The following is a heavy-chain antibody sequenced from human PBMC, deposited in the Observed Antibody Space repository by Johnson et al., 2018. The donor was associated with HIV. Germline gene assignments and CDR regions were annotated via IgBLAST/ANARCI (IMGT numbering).Heavy chain of an antibody. V-gene: IGHV3-66*01. CDR2: IYSGDST. Sequence: VQLVESGGGVVQPGRSLRLSCAASGFTVSSNYMNWVRQAPGKGLDWVSLIYSGDSTYYADSVKGRFSISRDNSKNTLYLQMNSLRAEDTAVYYCARAFRGGWYDAFDIWGQGTRVTVSS. D-gene: IGHD6-19*01. J-gene: IGHJ3*02. CDR1: GFTVSSNY. CDR3: ARAFRGGWYDAFDI.